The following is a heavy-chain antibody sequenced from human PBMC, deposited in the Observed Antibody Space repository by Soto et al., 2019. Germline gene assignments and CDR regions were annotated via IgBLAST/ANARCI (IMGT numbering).Heavy chain of an antibody. CDR2: IGGSGGNR. CDR3: ARVASDYINSVDH. Sequence: EVQLLESGGGLVEPGGSLRLSCAASGFTFNAYAMTWVRQAPGEGLEWVSAIGGSGGNRYYAASVKGRFTISRDNSKDTVDLQVNSLRVEDTAVYYCARVASDYINSVDHWGQGILVTVSS. J-gene: IGHJ4*02. D-gene: IGHD4-4*01. V-gene: IGHV3-23*01. CDR1: GFTFNAYA.